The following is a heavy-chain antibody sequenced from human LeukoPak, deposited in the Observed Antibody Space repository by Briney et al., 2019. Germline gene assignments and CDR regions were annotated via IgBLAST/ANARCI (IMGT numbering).Heavy chain of an antibody. CDR2: INPHSGGT. Sequence: ASVKVSCKDSGYTFTGYYIHWVRHAPGQRLEWMGWINPHSGGTNYAQKFQGGVTMTRDTSITTAYMELSSLRSDDTAVYYCARDSSSWRQAVTVGYWGQGTLVTVSS. J-gene: IGHJ4*02. CDR3: ARDSSSWRQAVTVGY. D-gene: IGHD6-13*01. V-gene: IGHV1-2*02. CDR1: GYTFTGYY.